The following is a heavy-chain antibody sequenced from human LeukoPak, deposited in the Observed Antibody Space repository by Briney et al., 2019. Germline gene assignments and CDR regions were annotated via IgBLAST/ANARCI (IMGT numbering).Heavy chain of an antibody. CDR1: GGTFSSYA. V-gene: IGHV1-69*13. J-gene: IGHJ4*02. CDR2: IIPIFGTA. CDR3: ARQGTYSNAIGLGY. Sequence: GASVKVSCKASGGTFSSYAISWVRQAPGQGLEWMGGIIPIFGTANYAQKFQGRVTITADESTSTANMELSSLRSEDTAVYYCARQGTYSNAIGLGYWGQGTLVTVSS. D-gene: IGHD6-13*01.